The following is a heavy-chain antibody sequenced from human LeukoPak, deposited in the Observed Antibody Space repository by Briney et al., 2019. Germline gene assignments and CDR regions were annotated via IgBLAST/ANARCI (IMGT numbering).Heavy chain of an antibody. J-gene: IGHJ2*01. Sequence: PGGSLRLSCVVSGFTLSNTYMNWVRQVPGKGLEWVSVIYSAGSTYYADSVKGRFIVSRHNLKNTLYLQMNSLTTEDAAVYFCARASGNWHFDPWGRGTLVTVSS. CDR1: GFTLSNTY. CDR3: ARASGNWHFDP. V-gene: IGHV3-53*04. CDR2: IYSAGST.